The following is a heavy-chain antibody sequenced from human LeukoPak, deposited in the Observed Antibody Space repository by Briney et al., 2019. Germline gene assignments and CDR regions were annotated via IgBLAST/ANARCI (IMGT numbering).Heavy chain of an antibody. V-gene: IGHV4-30-4*01. Sequence: SQTLSLTCTVSGGSISSGDYYWSWIRQPPGKGLEWIGYIYYSGSTYCNPSLKSRVTISVDTSKNQFSLKLSSVTAADTAVYYCARDRSGYSYGYINWFDPWGQGTLVTVSS. CDR3: ARDRSGYSYGYINWFDP. CDR2: IYYSGST. CDR1: GGSISSGDYY. J-gene: IGHJ5*02. D-gene: IGHD5-18*01.